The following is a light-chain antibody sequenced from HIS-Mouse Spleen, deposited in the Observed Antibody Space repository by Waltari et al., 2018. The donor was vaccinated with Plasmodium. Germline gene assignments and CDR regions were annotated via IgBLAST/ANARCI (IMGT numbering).Light chain of an antibody. CDR1: QGISNY. CDR2: AAS. Sequence: DIQMTQSPSPLSASVGDRVTITCRASQGISNYLAWYQHIPGKVPKLLIYAASTLQSGVPSRFSGSGSGTDFTLTISSLQPEDVATYYCQKYNSAPPLTFGGGTKVEIK. V-gene: IGKV1-27*01. CDR3: QKYNSAPPLT. J-gene: IGKJ4*01.